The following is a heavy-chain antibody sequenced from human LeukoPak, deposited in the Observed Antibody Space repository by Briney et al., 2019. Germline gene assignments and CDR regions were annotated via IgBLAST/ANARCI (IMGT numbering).Heavy chain of an antibody. CDR3: ARKLLSIAVAGTKYFDY. Sequence: ASVKVSCKASGYTFTSYAMHWVRQAPGQRLEWMGWINAGNGNTKYSQKFQGRVTITRDTSASTAYMELSSLRSEDTAVYYCARKLLSIAVAGTKYFDYWGQGTLVTVSS. CDR2: INAGNGNT. D-gene: IGHD6-19*01. J-gene: IGHJ4*02. CDR1: GYTFTSYA. V-gene: IGHV1-3*01.